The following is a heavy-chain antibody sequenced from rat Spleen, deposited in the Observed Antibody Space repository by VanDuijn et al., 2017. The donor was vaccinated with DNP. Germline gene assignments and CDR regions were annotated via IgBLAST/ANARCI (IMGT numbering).Heavy chain of an antibody. CDR3: VRWNSGHFDY. J-gene: IGHJ2*01. D-gene: IGHD4-3*01. V-gene: IGHV5-7*01. CDR1: GFIFSDYN. Sequence: EVQLVDSGGGLVQPGGSLKVSCAASGFIFSDYNMAWVRQAPKKGLEWVATITYDGRSTYYRDSVKGRFTISRDNAEGTLYLQMASLRSEDTATYYCVRWNSGHFDYWGQGVMVTVSS. CDR2: ITYDGRST.